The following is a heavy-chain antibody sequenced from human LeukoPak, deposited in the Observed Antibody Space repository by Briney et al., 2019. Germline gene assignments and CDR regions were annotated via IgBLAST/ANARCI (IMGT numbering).Heavy chain of an antibody. D-gene: IGHD4-17*01. V-gene: IGHV4-59*01. CDR3: ARGNDYGDYGWFDP. CDR1: GGSISSYY. CDR2: IYYSGST. J-gene: IGHJ5*01. Sequence: SETLSLTCTVSGGSISSYYWSWIRQPPGKGLEWIGYIYYSGSTNYNPSLKSRVTISVDTSKNQFSLKVSSVTAADTAVYFCARGNDYGDYGWFDPWGQGTLVTVSS.